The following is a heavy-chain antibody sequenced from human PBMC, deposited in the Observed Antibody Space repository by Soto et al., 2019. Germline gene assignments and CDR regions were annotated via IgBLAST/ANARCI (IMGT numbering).Heavy chain of an antibody. CDR1: GFTFSSYA. V-gene: IGHV3-23*01. J-gene: IGHJ6*04. D-gene: IGHD5-18*01. Sequence: GGSLRLSCAASGFTFSSYAMSWVRQAPGKGLEWVSAISGSGGSTYYADFVKGRFTISRDNSKNTLYLQMNSLRAEDTAVYYWAKDQYSYALDYYYGMDVWGKGTTVTVSS. CDR2: ISGSGGST. CDR3: AKDQYSYALDYYYGMDV.